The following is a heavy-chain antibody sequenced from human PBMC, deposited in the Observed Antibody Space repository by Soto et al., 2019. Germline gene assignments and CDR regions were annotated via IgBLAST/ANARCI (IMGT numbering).Heavy chain of an antibody. CDR2: IIGSGAST. D-gene: IGHD7-27*01. J-gene: IGHJ4*02. CDR1: GCTFTNYA. Sequence: GSLRLSCAASGCTFTNYAISWVPHTPGKGLQWVSTIIGSGASTYYGDSVKGRFTLSRDNSENTLFLQMDSLRAEDTAVYYCAKGDLLTAVAHFHNWGPATLAIISS. CDR3: AKGDLLTAVAHFHN. V-gene: IGHV3-23*01.